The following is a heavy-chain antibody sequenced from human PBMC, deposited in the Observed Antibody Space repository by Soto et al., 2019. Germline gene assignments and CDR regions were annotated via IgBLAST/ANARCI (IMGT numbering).Heavy chain of an antibody. CDR2: ISNYNGIT. V-gene: IGHV1-18*01. CDR3: AEGMGGSGTYVA. CDR1: GYIFTSYG. D-gene: IGHD3-10*01. Sequence: QVQLVQSGAEVKKPGASVKVSCKASGYIFTSYGISWVRQAPGEGLEWVGWISNYNGITNYAQKVQGRVTMTTDRSTSTAYMEVRRRRSDDTAVYYCAEGMGGSGTYVAWGQGDLVTVSS. J-gene: IGHJ4*02.